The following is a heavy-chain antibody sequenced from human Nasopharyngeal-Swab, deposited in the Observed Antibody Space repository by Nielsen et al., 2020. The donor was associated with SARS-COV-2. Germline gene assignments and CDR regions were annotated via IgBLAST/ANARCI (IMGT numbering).Heavy chain of an antibody. V-gene: IGHV3-73*01. CDR2: IGDKDHNYAT. Sequence: GESLKISCAASGFTFSSYSMNWVRQAPGKGLEWLGRIGDKDHNYATTYGASVKGRFTISRDGSKNTAFLQMDSLKTEDTALYYCTTDFYFDYWGQGTLVTVSS. CDR1: GFTFSSYS. CDR3: TTDFYFDY. J-gene: IGHJ4*02.